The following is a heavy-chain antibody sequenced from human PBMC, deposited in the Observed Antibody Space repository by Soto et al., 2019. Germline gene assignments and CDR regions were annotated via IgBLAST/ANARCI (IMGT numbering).Heavy chain of an antibody. J-gene: IGHJ4*02. CDR1: GFTFSSYS. CDR3: AKLETYYDFWSGYYFDY. D-gene: IGHD3-3*01. V-gene: IGHV3-21*04. Sequence: GGSLRLSCAASGFTFSSYSMNWVRQAPGKGLEWVSSISSSSSYIYYADSVKGRFTISRDNSKNTLYLQMNSLRAEDTAVYYCAKLETYYDFWSGYYFDYWGQGTLVTVSS. CDR2: ISSSSSYI.